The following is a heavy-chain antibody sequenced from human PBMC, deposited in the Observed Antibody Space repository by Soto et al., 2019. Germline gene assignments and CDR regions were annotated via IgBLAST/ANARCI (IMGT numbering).Heavy chain of an antibody. CDR1: GFTFSSYA. J-gene: IGHJ6*02. CDR3: ARDRWGLPPNYPADYYGMDV. CDR2: ISDDGSNK. D-gene: IGHD2-2*01. V-gene: IGHV3-30-3*01. Sequence: QVQLVESGGGVVQPGRSLRLSCAASGFTFSSYAMHWVRQAPGKGLEWVAVISDDGSNKYYADSVKGRFTISRDNSKNTLYLQMNSLRAEDTAVSYCARDRWGLPPNYPADYYGMDVWGQGTTVTVSS.